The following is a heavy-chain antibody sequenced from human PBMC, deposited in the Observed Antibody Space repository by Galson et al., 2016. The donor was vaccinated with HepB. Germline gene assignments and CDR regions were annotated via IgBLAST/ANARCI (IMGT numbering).Heavy chain of an antibody. V-gene: IGHV3-74*01. D-gene: IGHD3-10*01. CDR1: GFTFSVYW. CDR3: AKAGGVRWLDV. Sequence: SLRLSCAASGFTFSVYWLHWVRQVPGTGLGWVSRITGDGSGTTSADSVKGRFTISRDNARNTVYLQLNRLRVEDTAVYYCAKAGGVRWLDVWGQGTTVTVAS. J-gene: IGHJ6*02. CDR2: ITGDGSGT.